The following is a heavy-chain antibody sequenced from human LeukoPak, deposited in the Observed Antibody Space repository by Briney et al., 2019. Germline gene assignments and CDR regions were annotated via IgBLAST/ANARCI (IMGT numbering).Heavy chain of an antibody. D-gene: IGHD1-26*01. Sequence: GGSLRLSCAASGFTVSSNYMSWVRQAPGKGLEWVSVIYSGGSTYYADSFKGRCTIFRDNSKNTLYLQMNSLRAEDTAVYYCAKDLLVGATRPLHFDYWGQGTLVTVSS. V-gene: IGHV3-66*01. CDR1: GFTVSSNY. CDR2: IYSGGST. J-gene: IGHJ4*02. CDR3: AKDLLVGATRPLHFDY.